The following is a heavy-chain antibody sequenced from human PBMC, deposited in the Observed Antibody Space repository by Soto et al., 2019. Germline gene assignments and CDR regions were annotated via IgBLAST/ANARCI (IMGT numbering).Heavy chain of an antibody. CDR1: GGSFSGYY. J-gene: IGHJ6*02. Sequence: PSETLSLTCVVHGGSFSGYYWRWIRQSPGKGLEWIGEINHSGSTNNYNPSLRGRVTITVDTSKKQISLKLTSVTVADTAVYYCAADSTSRYYGMDVWGQGTTVTVSS. D-gene: IGHD2-2*01. V-gene: IGHV4-34*01. CDR3: AADSTSRYYGMDV. CDR2: INHSGSTN.